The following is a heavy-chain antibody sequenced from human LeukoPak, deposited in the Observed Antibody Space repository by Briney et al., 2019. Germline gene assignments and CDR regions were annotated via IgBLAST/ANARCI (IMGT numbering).Heavy chain of an antibody. CDR2: IYYSGST. CDR1: GGSISSSSYY. D-gene: IGHD6-13*01. CDR3: ARGDSSSWYGWFDP. V-gene: IGHV4-39*07. J-gene: IGHJ5*02. Sequence: PSETLSLTCTVSGGSISSSSYYWGWIRQPPGKGLEWIGSIYYSGSTNYNPSLKSRVTISVDTSKNQFSLKLSSVTAADTAVYYCARGDSSSWYGWFDPWGQGTLVTVSS.